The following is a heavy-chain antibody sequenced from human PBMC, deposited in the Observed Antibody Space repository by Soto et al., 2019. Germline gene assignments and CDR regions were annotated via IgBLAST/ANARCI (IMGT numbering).Heavy chain of an antibody. CDR1: GDSMGTGNYY. CDR2: IYYSGST. Sequence: PSQTRSRTGTVSGDSMGTGNYYWAWIRLHRGKGPERIGSIYYSGSTYYTPALKSRVNISTDTSKNQFSLKLSSVTAPDPAIYSCTTHSTHLRGDVWGQGTTV. V-gene: IGHV4-39*01. CDR3: TTHSTHLRGDV. J-gene: IGHJ6*02. D-gene: IGHD3-16*01.